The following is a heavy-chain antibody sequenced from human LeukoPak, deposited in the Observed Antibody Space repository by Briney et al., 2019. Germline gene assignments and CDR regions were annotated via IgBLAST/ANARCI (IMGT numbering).Heavy chain of an antibody. CDR1: GCTVSGSA. V-gene: IGHV3-73*01. CDR2: VRSKGYNYAT. J-gene: IGHJ4*02. D-gene: IGHD6-19*01. Sequence: GGSLKLSCAASGCTVSGSAMHWVRQASGKGLEWLGRVRSKGYNYATAYGASVKDRFIISRDDSKSTAYLQMSSLKSEDTAVYYCATLGETSGWYPDHWGQGTLVTVSS. CDR3: ATLGETSGWYPDH.